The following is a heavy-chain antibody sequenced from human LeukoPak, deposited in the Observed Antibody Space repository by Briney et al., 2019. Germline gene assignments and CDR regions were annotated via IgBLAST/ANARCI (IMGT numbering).Heavy chain of an antibody. V-gene: IGHV4-34*01. CDR1: GGSFSGYY. D-gene: IGHD3-16*02. Sequence: SETLSLTCAVYGGSFSGYYWSWIRQPPGKGLEWIGEINHSGSTNYNPSLKSRVTISVDTSKNQFSLKLSSVTAADTAVYYCASLSSGARMAWGQGTMVTVSS. CDR3: ASLSSGARMA. J-gene: IGHJ3*01. CDR2: INHSGST.